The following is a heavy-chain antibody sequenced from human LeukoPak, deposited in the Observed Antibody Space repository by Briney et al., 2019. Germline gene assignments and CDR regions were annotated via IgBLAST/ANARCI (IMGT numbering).Heavy chain of an antibody. J-gene: IGHJ2*01. Sequence: ASVEVSCKASGGTFSSYAISWVRQAPGQALEWMGGIIPIFGTANYAQKFQGRVTITADKSTSTAYMELNRLRAEDTAVYYCAKEGGQAPTDWYFDLWGRGTLVTVSS. D-gene: IGHD1-26*01. CDR3: AKEGGQAPTDWYFDL. CDR2: IIPIFGTA. V-gene: IGHV1-69*06. CDR1: GGTFSSYA.